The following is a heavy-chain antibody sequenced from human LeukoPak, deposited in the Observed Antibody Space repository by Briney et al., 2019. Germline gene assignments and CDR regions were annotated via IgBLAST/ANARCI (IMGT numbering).Heavy chain of an antibody. CDR2: INPGDSDT. D-gene: IGHD2-21*02. CDR1: GYRFTSYW. V-gene: IGHV5-51*01. J-gene: IGHJ4*02. Sequence: GESLKISCKGSGYRFTSYWIAWVRQMPGKGLEWMGIINPGDSDTRYSPSFQGQVTISADKSISTAYLQWSSLKASDTAMYYCARLEYCGGDCLGYFDYWGQGTLVTVSS. CDR3: ARLEYCGGDCLGYFDY.